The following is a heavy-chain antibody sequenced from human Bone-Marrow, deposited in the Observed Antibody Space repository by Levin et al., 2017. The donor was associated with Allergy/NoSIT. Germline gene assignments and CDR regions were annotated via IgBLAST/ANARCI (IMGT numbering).Heavy chain of an antibody. CDR3: SRVMAAVTERDY. CDR1: GYSFTDYY. V-gene: IGHV1-2*06. CDR2: LKPDSGDV. Sequence: PAASVKVSCKASGYSFTDYYIHWVRQAPGQGLEWVGRLKPDSGDVKYAQRFQGRVTLTRDTSTSTAYLELTSLTSRDTAVYYCSRVMAAVTERDYWGQGTLVIVSS. D-gene: IGHD2-21*02. J-gene: IGHJ4*02.